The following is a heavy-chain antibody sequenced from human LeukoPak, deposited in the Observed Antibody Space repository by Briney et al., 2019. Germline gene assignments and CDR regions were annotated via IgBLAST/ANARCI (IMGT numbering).Heavy chain of an antibody. D-gene: IGHD3-22*01. V-gene: IGHV4-4*07. CDR2: IHTSGST. CDR3: ARDRYYYDSSARYFDY. CDR1: GGSISSYY. Sequence: KASETLSLTCTVSGGSISSYYWSWIRQPAGKGLEWIGRIHTSGSTNYGPSLKSRVTMSVDTSKNQFSLKLSSVTAADTAVYYCARDRYYYDSSARYFDYWGQGTLVTVSS. J-gene: IGHJ4*02.